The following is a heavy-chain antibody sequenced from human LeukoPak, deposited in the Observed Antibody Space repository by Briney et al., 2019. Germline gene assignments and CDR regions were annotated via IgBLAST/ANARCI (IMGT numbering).Heavy chain of an antibody. CDR3: AKDGYDFWSGYYGGYFDY. CDR1: GFTFSSYG. D-gene: IGHD3-3*01. Sequence: GGSLRLSCAASGFTFSSYGMHWVRQAPGKGLEWVAVISYDRSNKYYADSVKGRFTISRDNSKNTLYLQMNSLRAEDTAVYYCAKDGYDFWSGYYGGYFDYWGQGTLVTVSS. CDR2: ISYDRSNK. J-gene: IGHJ4*02. V-gene: IGHV3-30*18.